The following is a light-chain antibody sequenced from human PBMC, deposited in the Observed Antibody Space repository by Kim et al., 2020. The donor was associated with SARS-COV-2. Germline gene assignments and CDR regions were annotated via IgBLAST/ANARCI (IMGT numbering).Light chain of an antibody. Sequence: QSALTQPASVSGSPGQSITISCTGTSSDVGSYNFVSWYQQHPGKVPKLMIHEVIKRPSGVSNRFSGSKSGNTASLTISGLQAEDEADYYCCAYAGSSTWVFGGGTKL. CDR2: EVI. V-gene: IGLV2-23*02. J-gene: IGLJ3*02. CDR3: CAYAGSSTWV. CDR1: SSDVGSYNF.